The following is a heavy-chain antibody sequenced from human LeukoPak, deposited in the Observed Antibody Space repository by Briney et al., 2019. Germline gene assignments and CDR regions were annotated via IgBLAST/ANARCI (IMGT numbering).Heavy chain of an antibody. V-gene: IGHV3-NL1*01. CDR1: GFTFSSYG. J-gene: IGHJ4*02. CDR3: ARVYGRGY. CDR2: IYSGGST. D-gene: IGHD4-17*01. Sequence: GRSLRLSCAASGFTFSSYGMHWVRQAPGKGLEWVSVIYSGGSTYYADSVRGRFTISRDNSKNTLYLQMNSLRAEDTAVYYCARVYGRGYWGQGTLVTVSS.